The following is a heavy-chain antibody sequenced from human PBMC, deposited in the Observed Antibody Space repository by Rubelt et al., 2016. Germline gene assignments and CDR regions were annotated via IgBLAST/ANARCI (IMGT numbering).Heavy chain of an antibody. V-gene: IGHV4-59*05. CDR3: ARHSHNCSSTSCGLNGFDP. Sequence: QVQLQESGPGLVKPSETLSLTCTVSGGSISSYYWSWIRQPPGKGLEWIGSIYYSGSTYYNPSLKSRVTISVDTSKNHFSLKLSSVTAADTAVYYWARHSHNCSSTSCGLNGFDPWGQGTLVTVSS. D-gene: IGHD2-2*01. CDR1: GGSISSYY. CDR2: IYYSGST. J-gene: IGHJ5*02.